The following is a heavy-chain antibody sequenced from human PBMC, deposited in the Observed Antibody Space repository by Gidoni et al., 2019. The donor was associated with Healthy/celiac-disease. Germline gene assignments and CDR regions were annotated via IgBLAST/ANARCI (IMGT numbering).Heavy chain of an antibody. V-gene: IGHV4-34*01. J-gene: IGHJ4*02. Sequence: QVQLQQWGAGLLKPSETLSLTCAVYGGSFSGYYWSWLRQPPGKGLEWIGEINHSGSTNYNPSLKSRVNRAVDTSKNQFSLKLSSVTAADTAVYYCARGFRYYDSSAIKYWGQGTLVTVSS. CDR2: INHSGST. CDR1: GGSFSGYY. CDR3: ARGFRYYDSSAIKY. D-gene: IGHD3-22*01.